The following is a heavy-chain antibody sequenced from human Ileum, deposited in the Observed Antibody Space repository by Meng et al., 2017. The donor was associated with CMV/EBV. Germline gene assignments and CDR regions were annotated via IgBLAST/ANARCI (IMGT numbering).Heavy chain of an antibody. D-gene: IGHD2-2*01. CDR1: GYTFTSYA. Sequence: SGYTFTSYAIHWARKAPGQGFEWMGWINADNGNTQYSLKFQGRLTLTRDTSASTAYMELSSLRSEDTAMYYCARVYCSSTSCQYYFDYWGQGTLVTVSS. J-gene: IGHJ4*02. CDR3: ARVYCSSTSCQYYFDY. V-gene: IGHV1-3*01. CDR2: INADNGNT.